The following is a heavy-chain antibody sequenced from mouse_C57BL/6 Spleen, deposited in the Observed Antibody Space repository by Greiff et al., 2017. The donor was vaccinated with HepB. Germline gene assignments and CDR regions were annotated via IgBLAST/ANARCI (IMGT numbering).Heavy chain of an antibody. CDR1: GYTFTNYW. Sequence: VQLQESGAELVRPGTSVKMSCKASGYTFTNYWIGWAKQRPGHGLEWIGDIYPGGGYTNYNEKFKGKATLTADKSSSTAYMQFSSLTSEDSAIYYCARRGLGNSYYFDYWGQGTTLTVSS. V-gene: IGHV1-63*01. J-gene: IGHJ2*01. D-gene: IGHD2-1*01. CDR2: IYPGGGYT. CDR3: ARRGLGNSYYFDY.